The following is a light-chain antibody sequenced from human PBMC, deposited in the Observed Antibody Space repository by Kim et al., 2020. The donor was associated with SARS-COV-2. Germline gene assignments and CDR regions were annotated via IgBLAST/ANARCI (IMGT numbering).Light chain of an antibody. Sequence: PGERATLSCRASQTINNKVVWYQQKPGKATRLLIYDATTRATGIPARFIGSGSETDFTLNISSLQSEDFAVYYCQQSNNWPPLTFGQGTKVDIK. J-gene: IGKJ1*01. CDR1: QTINNK. CDR3: QQSNNWPPLT. CDR2: DAT. V-gene: IGKV3-15*01.